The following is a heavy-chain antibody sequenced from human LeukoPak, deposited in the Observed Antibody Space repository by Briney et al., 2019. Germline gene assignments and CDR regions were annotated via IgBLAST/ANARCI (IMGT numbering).Heavy chain of an antibody. CDR1: GGSFSGYY. J-gene: IGHJ5*02. D-gene: IGHD3-22*01. CDR3: ARMHYYDSSGHNWFGP. CDR2: INHSGST. Sequence: SETLSLTCAVYGGSFSGYYWSWIRQPPGKGLEWIGEINHSGSTNYNPSLKSRVTISVDTSKNQFSLKLSSVTVADTAVYYCARMHYYDSSGHNWFGPWGQGPLVTVSS. V-gene: IGHV4-34*01.